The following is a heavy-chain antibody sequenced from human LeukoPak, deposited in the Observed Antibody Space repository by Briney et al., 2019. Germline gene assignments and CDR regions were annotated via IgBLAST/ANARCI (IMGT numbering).Heavy chain of an antibody. J-gene: IGHJ5*02. V-gene: IGHV3-53*01. D-gene: IGHD1-26*01. CDR1: GFTFSTYS. Sequence: GGSLRLSCAASGFTFSTYSMNWVRQAPGKGLEWVSVIYSGGNTYYADSVKGRFTISSDNSKNTLYLQMNSLRAEDTAVYYCAKTIVGVTNWFDPWGQGTLVTVSS. CDR3: AKTIVGVTNWFDP. CDR2: IYSGGNT.